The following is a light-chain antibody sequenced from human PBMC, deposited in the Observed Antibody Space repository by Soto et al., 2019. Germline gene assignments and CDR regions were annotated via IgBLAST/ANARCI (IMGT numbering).Light chain of an antibody. CDR2: DAS. J-gene: IGKJ4*01. CDR3: QQLNSYPVT. Sequence: DIQLTQSPSFLSASVGDRVTITCRASQSISSYFAWYQQKPGKAPKLLIYDASTLKSGVPSRFSGSGSGTEFTLTISSLQPEDFATYYCQQLNSYPVTFGGGTKVDIK. V-gene: IGKV1-9*01. CDR1: QSISSY.